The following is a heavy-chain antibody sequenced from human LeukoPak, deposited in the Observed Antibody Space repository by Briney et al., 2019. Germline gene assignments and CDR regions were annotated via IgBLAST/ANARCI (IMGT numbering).Heavy chain of an antibody. CDR3: AKDSGSSSWYIDAFDI. J-gene: IGHJ3*02. D-gene: IGHD6-13*01. V-gene: IGHV3-23*01. Sequence: GGSLRLSCAASGFTFSSYAMSWVRQAPGRGLEWVSAIGGSGGSTYYADSVKGRFTISRDNSKNTLYLQMNSLRAEDTAVYYCAKDSGSSSWYIDAFDIWGQGTMVTVSS. CDR2: IGGSGGST. CDR1: GFTFSSYA.